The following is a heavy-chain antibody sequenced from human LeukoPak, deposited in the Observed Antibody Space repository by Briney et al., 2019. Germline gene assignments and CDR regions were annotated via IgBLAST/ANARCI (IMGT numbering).Heavy chain of an antibody. Sequence: PSETLSLTCTVSGGSISSYYWTWIRQPPGKGLEWIGYIYQSGSPYYNPSLKSRVIISVDRSKNQFSLKVNSVTAADTAVYFARTMTNTYYELPGAFDIWGQGTVVTVSS. CDR1: GGSISSYY. CDR3: RTMTNTYYELPGAFDI. CDR2: IYQSGSP. J-gene: IGHJ3*02. V-gene: IGHV4-59*12. D-gene: IGHD3-3*01.